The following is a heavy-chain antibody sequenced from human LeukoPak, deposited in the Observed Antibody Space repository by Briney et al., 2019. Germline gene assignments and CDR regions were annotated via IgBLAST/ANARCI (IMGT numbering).Heavy chain of an antibody. J-gene: IGHJ4*02. CDR2: ISPYNGNT. Sequence: ASVKVSCKDSGYTFTSYSFSWVRQAPGQGLEWMGWISPYNGNTNYAQRFKGRVTMTTDTSTSTAYMELTSLRSDDTAVYYCARVITGAYRADYWGQGTLVTVSS. D-gene: IGHD1-20*01. CDR3: ARVITGAYRADY. CDR1: GYTFTSYS. V-gene: IGHV1-18*01.